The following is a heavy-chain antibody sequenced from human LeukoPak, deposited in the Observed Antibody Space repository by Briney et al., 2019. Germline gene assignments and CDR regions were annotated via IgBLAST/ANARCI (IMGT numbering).Heavy chain of an antibody. D-gene: IGHD1-26*01. CDR1: GDSITSYY. V-gene: IGHV4-4*07. Sequence: SETLSLTCTVSGDSITSYYWSWIRQPAGKGLEWIGRINISGNTNYNPSLKSRVTMSLDTSKNQISLKLSSVTAADTAVYYCARGGSGSYYGYDYYYYYMDVWGKGTTVTVSS. J-gene: IGHJ6*03. CDR2: INISGNT. CDR3: ARGGSGSYYGYDYYYYYMDV.